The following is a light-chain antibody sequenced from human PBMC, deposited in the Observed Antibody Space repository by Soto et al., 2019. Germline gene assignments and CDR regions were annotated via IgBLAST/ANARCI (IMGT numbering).Light chain of an antibody. CDR2: DAS. V-gene: IGKV1-33*01. CDR3: QQYEDLPLT. J-gene: IGKJ4*01. CDR1: QDISNY. Sequence: DIQMTQSPSSLSASVGDRVTITCQASQDISNYLNWYQQKPGKVPKLLIFDASNVETGVPSRFSGSGSGTDFTFTISSLQPEDIGTYYCQQYEDLPLTFDGGTRVEIK.